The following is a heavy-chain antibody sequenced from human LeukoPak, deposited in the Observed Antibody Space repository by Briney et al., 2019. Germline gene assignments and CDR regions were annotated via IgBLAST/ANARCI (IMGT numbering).Heavy chain of an antibody. J-gene: IGHJ4*02. CDR1: GGSISSYY. V-gene: IGHV4-59*01. CDR3: ASSNYDPYYFDY. D-gene: IGHD3-3*01. Sequence: SETLSLTCTVSGGSISSYYWSWIRQPPGKGLEWIGYIYYSGSTNYNPSLKSRVTISVDTSKSQFSLKLSSVTAADTAVYYCASSNYDPYYFDYWGQGTLVTVSS. CDR2: IYYSGST.